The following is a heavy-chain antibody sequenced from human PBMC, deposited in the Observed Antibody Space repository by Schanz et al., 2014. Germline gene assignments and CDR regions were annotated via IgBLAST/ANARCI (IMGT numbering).Heavy chain of an antibody. V-gene: IGHV4-59*12. J-gene: IGHJ6*03. Sequence: QVQLQESGPGLVKPSETLSLTCNVSGDSIRSYYWSWIRQPPGKGLEWIGYIYHSGSTYYNPSLKSRVTISVDRSKNQFSLILNSVTAADTAVYYCATVSYDFWSGKDYYSFHMDVWGKGTTVTVSS. CDR2: IYHSGST. CDR1: GDSIRSYY. CDR3: ATVSYDFWSGKDYYSFHMDV. D-gene: IGHD3-3*01.